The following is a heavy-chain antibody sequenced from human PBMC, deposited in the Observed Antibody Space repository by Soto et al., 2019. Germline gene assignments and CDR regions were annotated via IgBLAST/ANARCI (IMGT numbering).Heavy chain of an antibody. CDR3: ARGGGYDSFDF. D-gene: IGHD3-3*01. V-gene: IGHV4-4*07. CDR1: GPSISSYY. J-gene: IGHJ4*02. Sequence: PSDTLALTCTVSGPSISSYYWSWVRQPAGKGLEWIGRIYTSGSTNYNPSLKSRLSLSIDRTRNQFSLSLSSMTGADKAVYYCARGGGYDSFDFWGEGIQVTVSS. CDR2: IYTSGST.